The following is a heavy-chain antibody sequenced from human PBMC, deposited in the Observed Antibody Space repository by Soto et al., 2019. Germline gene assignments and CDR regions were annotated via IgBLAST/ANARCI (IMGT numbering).Heavy chain of an antibody. CDR3: ARTPTP. J-gene: IGHJ5*02. Sequence: RQPPGKGLEGIGYIYHSGSTYYNPSLKSRVTISVDRSKNQFSLKLSSVTAADTAVYYCARTPTPWGQGTLVTVSS. V-gene: IGHV4-30-2*01. D-gene: IGHD1-26*01. CDR2: IYHSGST.